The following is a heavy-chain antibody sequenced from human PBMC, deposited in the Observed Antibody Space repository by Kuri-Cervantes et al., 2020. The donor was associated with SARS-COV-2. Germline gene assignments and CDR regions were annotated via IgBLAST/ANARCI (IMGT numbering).Heavy chain of an antibody. Sequence: GESLKISCAASGFTVSSNYMSWVRQAPGKGLEWVSYISSSGSTIYYADSVKGRFTISRDNAKNSLYLQMNSLRAEDTAVYYCARDVAPLYYYGSGGDWFDPWGQGTLVTVSS. D-gene: IGHD3-10*01. CDR3: ARDVAPLYYYGSGGDWFDP. CDR1: GFTVSSNY. V-gene: IGHV3-11*01. J-gene: IGHJ5*02. CDR2: ISSSGSTI.